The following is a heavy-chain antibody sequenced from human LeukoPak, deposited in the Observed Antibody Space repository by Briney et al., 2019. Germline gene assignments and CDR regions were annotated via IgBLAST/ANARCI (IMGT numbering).Heavy chain of an antibody. CDR3: ARIATDFWSGYSW. D-gene: IGHD3-3*01. Sequence: ASVKVSCKASGYTFTGYYMHWVRQAPGQGPEWMGWINPNSGGTNYAQKFQGRVTMTRDTSISTAYMELSRLRSDDTAVYYCARIATDFWSGYSWWGQGTLVTVSS. V-gene: IGHV1-2*02. J-gene: IGHJ4*02. CDR2: INPNSGGT. CDR1: GYTFTGYY.